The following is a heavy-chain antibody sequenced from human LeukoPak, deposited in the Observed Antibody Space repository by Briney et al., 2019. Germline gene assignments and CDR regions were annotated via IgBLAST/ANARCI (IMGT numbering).Heavy chain of an antibody. D-gene: IGHD3-22*01. V-gene: IGHV3-21*01. Sequence: GGSLRLSCAASGFIFNIYSMNWVRQAPGKGLECVSSISSSGSDKYYADSAKGRFTISRDNAKNSLYLQMSSLRAEDTAVYYCARDLGRSGYYTIDAFDVWGLGTVVTVSS. CDR2: ISSSGSDK. CDR3: ARDLGRSGYYTIDAFDV. CDR1: GFIFNIYS. J-gene: IGHJ3*01.